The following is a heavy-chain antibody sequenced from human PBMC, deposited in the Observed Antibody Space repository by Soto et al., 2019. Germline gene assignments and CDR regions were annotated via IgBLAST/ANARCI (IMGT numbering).Heavy chain of an antibody. J-gene: IGHJ5*02. Sequence: QVQLVQSGGEVKKPGASVTVSCKTYGYTFTTYGINWVRQAPGQGLEWMGWISAYNGNTKYAQSLQGRVTMTTDTSTSTAYMALKSLRSDDTAVYYCARLPTPTLGDADKDNWFDHWGQGTLVTVSS. CDR3: ARLPTPTLGDADKDNWFDH. CDR1: GYTFTTYG. V-gene: IGHV1-18*04. D-gene: IGHD2-2*01. CDR2: ISAYNGNT.